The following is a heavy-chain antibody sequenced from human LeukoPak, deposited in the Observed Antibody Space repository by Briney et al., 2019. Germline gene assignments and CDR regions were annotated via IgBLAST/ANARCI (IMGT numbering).Heavy chain of an antibody. CDR3: ARDDTEMATGGGYDY. V-gene: IGHV1-18*01. D-gene: IGHD5-24*01. J-gene: IGHJ4*02. Sequence: ASVKVSCKASGYTFTSYGISWVRQAPGQGLEWMGWISAYNGNTNYAQKLQGRVTMTTDTSTSTVYMELSSLRSEDTAVYYCARDDTEMATGGGYDYWGQGTLVTVSS. CDR1: GYTFTSYG. CDR2: ISAYNGNT.